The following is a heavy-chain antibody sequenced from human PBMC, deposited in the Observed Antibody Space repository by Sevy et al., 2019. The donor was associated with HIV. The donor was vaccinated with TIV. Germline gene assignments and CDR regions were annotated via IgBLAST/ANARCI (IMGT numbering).Heavy chain of an antibody. CDR1: GFTFPDYA. Sequence: GGSLRLSCTASGFTFPDYALCWVRQAPGSGLEWLGFIRSRKYNGTTSYAASVRGRFTISRDDSKSVAYLQMNSLKTADTGIYFCTRSTTTVYWGRGIQVTVSS. D-gene: IGHD1-1*01. J-gene: IGHJ4*02. V-gene: IGHV3-49*04. CDR2: IRSRKYNGTT. CDR3: TRSTTTVY.